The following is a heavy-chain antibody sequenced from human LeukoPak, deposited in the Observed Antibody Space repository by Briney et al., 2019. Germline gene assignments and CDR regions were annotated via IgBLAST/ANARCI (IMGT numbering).Heavy chain of an antibody. Sequence: ASVKVSCKASGYTFTGYYMHWVRQAPGQGLEWMGWINPNSGGTNYAQKFQGWVTKTRDTSISTAYMELSRLRSDDTAVYYCARGEGYTAMGLMDVWGKGTTVTVSS. CDR2: INPNSGGT. CDR1: GYTFTGYY. J-gene: IGHJ6*04. CDR3: ARGEGYTAMGLMDV. D-gene: IGHD5-18*01. V-gene: IGHV1-2*04.